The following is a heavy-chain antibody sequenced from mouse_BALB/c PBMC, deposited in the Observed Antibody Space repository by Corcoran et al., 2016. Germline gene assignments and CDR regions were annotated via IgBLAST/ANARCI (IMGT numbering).Heavy chain of an antibody. D-gene: IGHD1-1*01. Sequence: DVQLQESGPGLVNPSQSLSLTCSVTGYSITSGFYWNWLRQFPGNKLEWMGSIGYDGTNNCNPSLKNRISITRDTSKNQCFLKLNSVTTEDTATYYCAREVYYGSSYCFAYWGQGTLVTVSA. V-gene: IGHV3-6*02. CDR1: GYSITSGFY. CDR2: IGYDGTN. J-gene: IGHJ3*01. CDR3: AREVYYGSSYCFAY.